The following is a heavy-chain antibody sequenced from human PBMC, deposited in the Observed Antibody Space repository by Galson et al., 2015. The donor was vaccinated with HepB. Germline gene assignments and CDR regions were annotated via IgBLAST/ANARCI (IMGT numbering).Heavy chain of an antibody. CDR2: INHSGST. J-gene: IGHJ4*02. D-gene: IGHD5-12*01. CDR3: ATQSRYSGYRR. CDR1: GGSFSGYY. V-gene: IGHV4-34*01. Sequence: ETLSLTCAVYGGSFSGYYWSWVRQPPGEGLEWIGEINHSGSTNYNPSLKSRVTISVDTSKNQFSLKLSSVTAADTAVYYCATQSRYSGYRRWGQGTLVTVSS.